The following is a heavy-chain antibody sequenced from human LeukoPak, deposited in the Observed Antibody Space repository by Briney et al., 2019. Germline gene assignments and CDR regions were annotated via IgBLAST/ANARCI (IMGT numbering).Heavy chain of an antibody. CDR2: IWYDGSNK. CDR3: AKMGEDYDSSGQGVYYYYMDV. CDR1: GFTFSSYG. J-gene: IGHJ6*03. D-gene: IGHD3-22*01. Sequence: PGGSLRLSCAASGFTFSSYGMHWVRQAPGKGLEWVAVIWYDGSNKYYADSVKGRFTISRDNSKNTLYLQMNSLRAEDTAVYYCAKMGEDYDSSGQGVYYYYMDVWGKGTTVTVSS. V-gene: IGHV3-33*06.